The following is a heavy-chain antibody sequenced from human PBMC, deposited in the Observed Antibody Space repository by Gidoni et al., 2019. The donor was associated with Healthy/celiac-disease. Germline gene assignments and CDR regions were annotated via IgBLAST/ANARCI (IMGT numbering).Heavy chain of an antibody. CDR1: GFTFSTDT. V-gene: IGHV3-21*01. D-gene: IGHD4-17*01. Sequence: EVQLVESGGGLVKPGGSLILSCAGSGFTFSTDTMNWVSQAPVKGLDVVASSSSSSSYIKHVDEVKGRFNISRDNEKNSLYLQMNRLRAEDKAVYYCARDGTDGYGEVPGAPYDDGIDVWGQGTTVTVSS. CDR3: ARDGTDGYGEVPGAPYDDGIDV. CDR2: SSSSSSYI. J-gene: IGHJ6*02.